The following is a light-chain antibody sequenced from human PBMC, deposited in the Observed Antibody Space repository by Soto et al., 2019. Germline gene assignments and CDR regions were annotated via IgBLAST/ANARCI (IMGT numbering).Light chain of an antibody. J-gene: IGKJ1*01. V-gene: IGKV1-27*01. Sequence: DIQMTQSPSSLSASVGDRVTITCRASQGISHYLAWYQQKPGKVPKLLIYAASTLQSGVPSRFSGSGSGTDFTRTISSLQPEDVATYYCQKYNSALSWTFGQGTKVEIK. CDR3: QKYNSALSWT. CDR2: AAS. CDR1: QGISHY.